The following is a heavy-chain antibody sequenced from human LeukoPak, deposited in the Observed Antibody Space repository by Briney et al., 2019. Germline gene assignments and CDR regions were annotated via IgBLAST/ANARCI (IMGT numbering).Heavy chain of an antibody. J-gene: IGHJ4*02. CDR3: ARRTHCGGDCYTFDY. CDR2: IYYSGST. V-gene: IGHV4-59*01. Sequence: SETLSLTYTVSGGSISSYYWSWIRQPPGKGLEWIGYIYYSGSTNYNPSLKSRVTISVDTSKNQFSLKLSSVTAADTAVYYCARRTHCGGDCYTFDYWGQGTLVTVSS. D-gene: IGHD2-21*02. CDR1: GGSISSYY.